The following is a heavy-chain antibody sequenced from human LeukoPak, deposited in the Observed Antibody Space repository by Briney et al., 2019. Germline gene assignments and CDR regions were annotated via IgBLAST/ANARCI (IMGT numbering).Heavy chain of an antibody. Sequence: PSETLSLTCAVYGGSFSGYYWSWIRQPPGKGLEWIGEINHSGSTYYNPSLKSRVTISVDTSWTQFSLKMSYVTAADTAVYYCARLSSSYDYWGQGTLVTVSS. CDR1: GGSFSGYY. CDR3: ARLSSSYDY. V-gene: IGHV4-34*01. CDR2: INHSGST. J-gene: IGHJ4*02. D-gene: IGHD6-13*01.